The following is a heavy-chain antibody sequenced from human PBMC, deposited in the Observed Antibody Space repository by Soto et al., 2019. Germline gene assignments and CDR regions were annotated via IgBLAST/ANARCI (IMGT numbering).Heavy chain of an antibody. Sequence: GASVKVSCKASGYTFTSSGISWVRQAPGHGLEWMGWISTYNGNTKYAQKLQGRVTMTTDTSTSTAYMELRSLTSDDTAVFYCAREMVRGVGSDYWGQGTLVTVSS. J-gene: IGHJ4*02. CDR1: GYTFTSSG. CDR2: ISTYNGNT. D-gene: IGHD3-10*01. CDR3: AREMVRGVGSDY. V-gene: IGHV1-18*01.